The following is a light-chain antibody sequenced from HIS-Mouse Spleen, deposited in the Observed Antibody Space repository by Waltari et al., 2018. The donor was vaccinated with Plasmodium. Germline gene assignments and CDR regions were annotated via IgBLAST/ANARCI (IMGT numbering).Light chain of an antibody. CDR3: SSYTSSSTYV. CDR2: ELI. J-gene: IGLJ1*01. CDR1: SSDVGGYNY. V-gene: IGLV2-14*01. Sequence: QSALTQPASVSGSPGQSITISCTGTSSDVGGYNYVSRYQQHPGKAPKLMFYELINRPSGVYNRFSGSKSGNTSSLTNSGLQAEDEADYYCSSYTSSSTYVFGTGTKVTVL.